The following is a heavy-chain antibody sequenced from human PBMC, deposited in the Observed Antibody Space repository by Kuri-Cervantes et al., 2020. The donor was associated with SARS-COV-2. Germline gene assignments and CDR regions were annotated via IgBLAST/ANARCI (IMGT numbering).Heavy chain of an antibody. CDR3: ATEGGIDDPFDY. V-gene: IGHV3-30*04. CDR2: MSHDGSSI. J-gene: IGHJ4*02. CDR1: GFSFSSDA. D-gene: IGHD3-3*01. Sequence: GESLKISCEASGFSFSSDAMHWVRQTPGKGLEWVALMSHDGSSIYYADSVKGRFTISRDNSKNTLYLQMNSLRAEDTAVYYCATEGGIDDPFDYWGQGTLVTVSS.